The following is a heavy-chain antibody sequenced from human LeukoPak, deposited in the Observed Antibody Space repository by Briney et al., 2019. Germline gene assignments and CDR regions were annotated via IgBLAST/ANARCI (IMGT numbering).Heavy chain of an antibody. CDR2: IIPIFGTA. Sequence: ASVKVSCKASGGTFSSYAISWVRQAPGQGLKWMGGIIPIFGTANYAQKFQGRVTIIADESTSTAYMELSSLRSEDTAVYYCATDYTDYSLDYWGQGTLVTVSS. CDR1: GGTFSSYA. D-gene: IGHD4-11*01. J-gene: IGHJ4*02. CDR3: ATDYTDYSLDY. V-gene: IGHV1-69*13.